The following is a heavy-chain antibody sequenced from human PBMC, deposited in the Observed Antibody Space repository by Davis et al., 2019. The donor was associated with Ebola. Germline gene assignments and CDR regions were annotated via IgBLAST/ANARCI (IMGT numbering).Heavy chain of an antibody. J-gene: IGHJ5*02. CDR3: ARAGNWNYVGDYFDP. D-gene: IGHD1-7*01. CDR1: GYSFTSYW. CDR2: IYPGDSDT. Sequence: GESLKISCKGSGYSFTSYWIAWVRQLPGKGLEWMGIIYPGDSDTRYSPSFQGQVTISADRSMATAYLQWSSLKASDTAMYYCARAGNWNYVGDYFDPWGQGTLVTVSS. V-gene: IGHV5-51*01.